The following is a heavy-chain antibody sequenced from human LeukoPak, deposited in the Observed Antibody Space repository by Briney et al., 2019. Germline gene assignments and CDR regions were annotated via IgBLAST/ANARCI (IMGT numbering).Heavy chain of an antibody. V-gene: IGHV4-34*01. D-gene: IGHD3-10*01. J-gene: IGHJ4*02. CDR1: GGSFSGYY. CDR3: ARGRVTMVPDY. CDR2: INHSGST. Sequence: PSETLSLTCAVYGGSFSGYYWSWIRQPPGKGLEWIGEINHSGSTNYNPSLKSRVTISVDTSKNQFSPKLSSVTAADTAVYYCARGRVTMVPDYWGQGTLVTVSS.